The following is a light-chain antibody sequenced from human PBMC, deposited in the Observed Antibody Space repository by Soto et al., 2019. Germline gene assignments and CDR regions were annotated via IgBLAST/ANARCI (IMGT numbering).Light chain of an antibody. Sequence: DIQMTHSPSTLSASVGDRVTIACQASQDISNHLNWYQQKPGKAPKLLIYDASNLETGVPSRFSGSGSGADFTFTISSLQPEDIATYYCQNHDSLPLTFGGGTKVDIK. CDR3: QNHDSLPLT. CDR2: DAS. CDR1: QDISNH. V-gene: IGKV1-33*01. J-gene: IGKJ4*01.